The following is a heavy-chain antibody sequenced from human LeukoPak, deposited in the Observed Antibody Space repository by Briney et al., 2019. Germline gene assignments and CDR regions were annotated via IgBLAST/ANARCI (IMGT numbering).Heavy chain of an antibody. Sequence: GGSLRLSCAASGFTVSSNYMSWVRQAPGKGLEWVSVIYSGGSTYYADSVKGRFTISRDNSKNTLYLQMNSLRAEDTAVYYCASRSTTYGDHPFDYWGQGTLVTVSS. CDR3: ASRSTTYGDHPFDY. V-gene: IGHV3-53*01. D-gene: IGHD4-17*01. J-gene: IGHJ4*02. CDR1: GFTVSSNY. CDR2: IYSGGST.